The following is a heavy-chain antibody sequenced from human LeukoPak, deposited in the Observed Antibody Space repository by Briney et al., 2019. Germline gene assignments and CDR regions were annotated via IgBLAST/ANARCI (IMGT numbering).Heavy chain of an antibody. D-gene: IGHD6-13*01. CDR2: TYTSGDT. V-gene: IGHV4-4*07. J-gene: IGHJ4*02. CDR3: LNGGAAGSLAH. Sequence: SETLSLTCTVSRASISDNYWSWSRQPAGKALEWIGRTYTSGDTNYNPSLKRRASVSVDTSKNQVFLSLRYVTPATTAVCFCLNGGAAGSLAHWVRGTLATVSS. CDR1: RASISDNY.